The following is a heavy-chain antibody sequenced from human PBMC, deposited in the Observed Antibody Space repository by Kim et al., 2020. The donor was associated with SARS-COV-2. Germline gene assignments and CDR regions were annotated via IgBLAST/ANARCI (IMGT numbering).Heavy chain of an antibody. CDR1: GDSMSADY. CDR2: VYFRGTT. CDR3: ARRETRDLFTSDWGFFDY. V-gene: IGHV4-59*08. Sequence: SETLSLTCTVSGDSMSADYWNWIRQSPGKGLEWIGYVYFRGTTSHNPSLKSRVTISIDMSKSQFSLKLNSVTAADTAVYYCARRETRDLFTSDWGFFDYWGQGSLVTVSS. J-gene: IGHJ4*02. D-gene: IGHD7-27*01.